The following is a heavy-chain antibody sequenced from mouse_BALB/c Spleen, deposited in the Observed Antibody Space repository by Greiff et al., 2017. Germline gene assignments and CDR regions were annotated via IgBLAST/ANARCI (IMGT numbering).Heavy chain of an antibody. CDR1: GFTFSSYG. D-gene: IGHD1-1*02. Sequence: EVQGVESGGGLVQPGGSLKLSCAASGFTFSSYGMSWVRQTPDKRLELVATINSNGGSTYYPDSVKGRFTISRDNAKNTLYLQISSLKSEDTAMYYCARDHGSTWFAYWGQGTLVTVSA. CDR3: ARDHGSTWFAY. V-gene: IGHV5-6-3*01. J-gene: IGHJ3*01. CDR2: INSNGGST.